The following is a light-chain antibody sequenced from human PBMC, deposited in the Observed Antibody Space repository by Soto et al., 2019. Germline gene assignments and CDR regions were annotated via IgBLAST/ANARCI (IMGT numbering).Light chain of an antibody. CDR3: QHYYSWPWT. Sequence: EIVMTQSSSTLSVSEGERVILSCRASQSINSDLAWYQQKPGQAPRFLIYGASTRDTGIPARFSGSGSGTQFTLTISSLQSEDSALYYCQHYYSWPWTFGQVTHVDIK. J-gene: IGKJ1*01. V-gene: IGKV3-15*01. CDR1: QSINSD. CDR2: GAS.